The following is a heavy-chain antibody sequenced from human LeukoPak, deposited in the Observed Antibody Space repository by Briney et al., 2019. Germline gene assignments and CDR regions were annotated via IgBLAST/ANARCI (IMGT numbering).Heavy chain of an antibody. CDR2: MNPNSGNT. V-gene: IGHV1-8*02. D-gene: IGHD2-15*01. Sequence: GASVKVSCKASGGTFSSYAINWVRQATGQGLEWMGWMNPNSGNTGYAQKFQGRVTMTRNTSISTAYMELSSLRSEDTAVYYCARGRRHCSGGSCYLWWGQGTLVTVSS. CDR3: ARGRRHCSGGSCYLW. J-gene: IGHJ4*02. CDR1: GGTFSSYA.